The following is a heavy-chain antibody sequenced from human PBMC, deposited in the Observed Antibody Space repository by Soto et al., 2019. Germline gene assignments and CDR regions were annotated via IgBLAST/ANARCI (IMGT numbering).Heavy chain of an antibody. D-gene: IGHD3-22*01. J-gene: IGHJ4*02. V-gene: IGHV3-53*01. CDR3: ARAPYYDSSGYRDY. Sequence: VGSLRLSCAASGFTVSSNYMSWVRQAPGKGLEWVSVIYSGGSTYYADSVKGRFTISRDNSKNTLYLQMNSLRAEDTAVYYCARAPYYDSSGYRDYWGQGTLVTVSS. CDR2: IYSGGST. CDR1: GFTVSSNY.